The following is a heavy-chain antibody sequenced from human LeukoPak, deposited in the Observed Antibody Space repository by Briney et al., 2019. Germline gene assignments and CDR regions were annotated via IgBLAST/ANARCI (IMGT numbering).Heavy chain of an antibody. Sequence: GGSQRLSCAASGFXFTRYWISWVRQAPGKGQEWVARIKEDGSERHYVDSVKGRFTISRDNVKNSLFLQMNSLRAEDTAVYYCARAWSCSGGSCYAEDWGQGTLVTVSS. J-gene: IGHJ4*02. CDR1: GFXFTRYW. CDR3: ARAWSCSGGSCYAED. V-gene: IGHV3-7*04. CDR2: IKEDGSER. D-gene: IGHD2-15*01.